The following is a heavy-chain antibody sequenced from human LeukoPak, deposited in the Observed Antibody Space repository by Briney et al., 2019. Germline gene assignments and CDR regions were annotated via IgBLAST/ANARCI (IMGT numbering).Heavy chain of an antibody. J-gene: IGHJ6*03. V-gene: IGHV3-23*01. CDR1: GFTFSSYG. Sequence: GGSLRLSCAASGFTFSSYGMSWVRQAPGKGLEWVSAISGSGGSTYYADSVKGRFTISRDNSKNTLYLQMNSLRAEDTAVYYCAKTSEGHYYYYMDVWGKGTTVTVSS. CDR3: AKTSEGHYYYYMDV. CDR2: ISGSGGST.